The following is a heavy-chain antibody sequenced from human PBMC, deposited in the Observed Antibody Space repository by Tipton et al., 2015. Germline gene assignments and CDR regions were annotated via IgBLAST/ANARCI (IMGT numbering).Heavy chain of an antibody. CDR3: ARAGYCRGGSCSYEASDM. D-gene: IGHD2-15*01. Sequence: SLRLSCAASGFTFSSYAMNWVRQAPGKGLEWVSSISGSGGSTIYADSVKGRFTISRSNAKNSLNLQMSSLRAEDTAVYFCARAGYCRGGSCSYEASDMWGQGTMVTVSS. CDR2: ISGSGGST. J-gene: IGHJ3*02. V-gene: IGHV3-23*01. CDR1: GFTFSSYA.